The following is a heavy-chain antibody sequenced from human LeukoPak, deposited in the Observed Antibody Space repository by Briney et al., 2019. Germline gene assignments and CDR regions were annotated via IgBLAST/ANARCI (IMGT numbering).Heavy chain of an antibody. CDR2: INPNSGGT. CDR3: TRDDYSNGRAFDY. D-gene: IGHD4-11*01. V-gene: IGHV1-2*02. Sequence: ASVKVSCKASGYTFTGYYMHWVRQAPGQGLEWMGWINPNSGGTNYAQKFQGRVTMTRDTSISTAYMELSRLRSDDTAVYYCTRDDYSNGRAFDYWGQGTLVTLSA. CDR1: GYTFTGYY. J-gene: IGHJ4*02.